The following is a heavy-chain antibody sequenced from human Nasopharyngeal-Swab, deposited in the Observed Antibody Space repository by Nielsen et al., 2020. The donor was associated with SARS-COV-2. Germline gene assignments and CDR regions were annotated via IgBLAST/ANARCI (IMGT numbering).Heavy chain of an antibody. V-gene: IGHV3-7*01. Sequence: VRQAPEKGLEWVANIKQDGSEKYYVDSVKGRFTISRDNAKNSLYLQMNSLRAEDTAVYYCAREMGEFDYWGQGTLVTVSS. D-gene: IGHD2-21*01. J-gene: IGHJ4*02. CDR3: AREMGEFDY. CDR2: IKQDGSEK.